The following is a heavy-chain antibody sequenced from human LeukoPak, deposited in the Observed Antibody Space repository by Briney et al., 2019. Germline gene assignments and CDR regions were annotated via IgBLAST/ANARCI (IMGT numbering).Heavy chain of an antibody. CDR2: MNSNTGGT. Sequence: ASVKVSCKASGYTFTGYYMHWVRQAPGQGLECMGWMNSNTGGTNYAQKFQGRVTLTRDTSISTAYMELSRLTSDDTAVYYCARAAGSSWFDYWGQGTLVTVSS. V-gene: IGHV1-2*02. D-gene: IGHD6-13*01. J-gene: IGHJ4*02. CDR1: GYTFTGYY. CDR3: ARAAGSSWFDY.